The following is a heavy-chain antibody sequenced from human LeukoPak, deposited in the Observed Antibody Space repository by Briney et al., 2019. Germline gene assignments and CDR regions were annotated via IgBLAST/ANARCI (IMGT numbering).Heavy chain of an antibody. CDR2: IWYDGSNK. Sequence: PGGSLRLSCAASGFTFSSYGMHWVRQAPGKGLEWVAVIWYDGSNKYYADSVKGRFTISRDNSKNTLYLQMNSLRAEDTAVYYCARDCSSTSCYYYYYYYYGMDVWGQGTTVTVSS. D-gene: IGHD2-2*01. J-gene: IGHJ6*02. CDR1: GFTFSSYG. CDR3: ARDCSSTSCYYYYYYYYGMDV. V-gene: IGHV3-33*01.